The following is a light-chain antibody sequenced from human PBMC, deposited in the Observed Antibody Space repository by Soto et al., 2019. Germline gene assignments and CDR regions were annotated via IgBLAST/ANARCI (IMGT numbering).Light chain of an antibody. CDR1: QSVTSSY. Sequence: EIVLTQSPGTLSLSPGERATLSCRASQSVTSSYLAWYQQKPGQAPRLLMYNAATRATGIPDRFSGSGSGTDFTLTISRLEPEDFAVYYCQQYASPHLTFGGGTKVEIK. V-gene: IGKV3-20*01. J-gene: IGKJ4*01. CDR2: NAA. CDR3: QQYASPHLT.